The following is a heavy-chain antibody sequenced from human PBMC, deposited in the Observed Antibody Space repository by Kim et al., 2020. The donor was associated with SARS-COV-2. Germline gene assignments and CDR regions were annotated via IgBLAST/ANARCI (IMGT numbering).Heavy chain of an antibody. Sequence: YDGSKKYDADSVKGRFTISRDNSKNTLYLKMNSLRAEDTAVYYCAKGLTFWGQGTLVTVSS. D-gene: IGHD1-20*01. CDR2: YDGSKK. J-gene: IGHJ4*02. V-gene: IGHV3-30*18. CDR3: AKGLTF.